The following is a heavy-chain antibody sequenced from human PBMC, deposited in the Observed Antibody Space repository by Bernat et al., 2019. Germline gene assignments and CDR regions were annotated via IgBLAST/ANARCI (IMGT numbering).Heavy chain of an antibody. CDR1: GFTVNSNY. J-gene: IGHJ4*02. Sequence: EVQLVETGGDLIQPGGALRLSCAASGFTVNSNYMTWVRQTPGKGLEWVSIIYTGGTTYYADSVKGRFTISRDNSKNTLYLQMNSLRAEDTAVYYCARLITVGPWRFDSWGQGTLVPVSS. CDR2: IYTGGTT. CDR3: ARLITVGPWRFDS. D-gene: IGHD4-23*01. V-gene: IGHV3-53*02.